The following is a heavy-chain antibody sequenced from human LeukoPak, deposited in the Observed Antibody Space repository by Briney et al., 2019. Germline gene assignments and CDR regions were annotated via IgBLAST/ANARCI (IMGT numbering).Heavy chain of an antibody. J-gene: IGHJ4*02. Sequence: PGGSLRLSCAASVFTFSSYGMHWVRQAPGKGLEWVAFIRYDGSNKYYADSVKGRFTISRDNSKNTLYLQMNSLRAEDTAVYYCAKDPYGDYTFDYWGQGTLVTVSS. CDR3: AKDPYGDYTFDY. CDR2: IRYDGSNK. V-gene: IGHV3-30*02. CDR1: VFTFSSYG. D-gene: IGHD4-17*01.